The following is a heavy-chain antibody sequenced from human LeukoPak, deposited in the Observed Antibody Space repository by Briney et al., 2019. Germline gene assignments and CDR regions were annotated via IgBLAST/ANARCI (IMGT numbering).Heavy chain of an antibody. Sequence: GGSLRLSCAASGFTFSSYWMSWVRQAPGKGLEWVANIKQDGSEKYYVDSVKGRFTISRDNAKNSLYLQMNSLRAEDTAVYYCARDSDYGDYGIALIYYFDYWGQGTLVTVSS. D-gene: IGHD4-17*01. CDR2: IKQDGSEK. V-gene: IGHV3-7*01. J-gene: IGHJ4*02. CDR1: GFTFSSYW. CDR3: ARDSDYGDYGIALIYYFDY.